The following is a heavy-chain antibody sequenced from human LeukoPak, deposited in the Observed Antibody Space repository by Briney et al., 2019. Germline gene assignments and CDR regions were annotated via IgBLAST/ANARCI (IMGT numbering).Heavy chain of an antibody. V-gene: IGHV3-74*01. D-gene: IGHD5-24*01. Sequence: PGGSLRLSCAASGFSLSNYWMHWVRQAPGKGLMWVSQISPDGSQTFYADSVKGRFTISRDNSKNTLYLQMNSLRAEDTAVYYCARGAGYNYPYYFDYWGQGTLVTVSS. CDR1: GFSLSNYW. J-gene: IGHJ4*02. CDR3: ARGAGYNYPYYFDY. CDR2: ISPDGSQT.